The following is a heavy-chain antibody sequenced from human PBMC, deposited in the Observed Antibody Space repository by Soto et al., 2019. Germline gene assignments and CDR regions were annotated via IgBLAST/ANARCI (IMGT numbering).Heavy chain of an antibody. V-gene: IGHV1-69*02. CDR3: ARVNVHCSSTSCSKYYYYYGMDV. D-gene: IGHD2-2*01. J-gene: IGHJ6*02. CDR2: VIPIIALA. Sequence: ASVNVSCKTSGGTFSSYTFNWLRPAPGQGLEWLGRVIPIIALADDAEKFRGRLSIKGDPSTSTAYMELSSLRSEDTAVYYCARVNVHCSSTSCSKYYYYYGMDVWGQGTTGTGSS. CDR1: GGTFSSYT.